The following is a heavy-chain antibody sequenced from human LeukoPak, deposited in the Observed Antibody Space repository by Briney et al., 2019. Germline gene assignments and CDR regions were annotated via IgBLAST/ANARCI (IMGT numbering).Heavy chain of an antibody. D-gene: IGHD3-3*01. Sequence: PGGSLRLSCAASGFTFSSYSMNWVRQAPGKGLEWVSSISSSSSYIYYADSVKGRFTISRDNAKNSLYLQMNSLRAEDTAVYYCARDSLYDFWSGYYHYWGQGTLVTVSS. V-gene: IGHV3-21*01. J-gene: IGHJ4*02. CDR1: GFTFSSYS. CDR2: ISSSSSYI. CDR3: ARDSLYDFWSGYYHY.